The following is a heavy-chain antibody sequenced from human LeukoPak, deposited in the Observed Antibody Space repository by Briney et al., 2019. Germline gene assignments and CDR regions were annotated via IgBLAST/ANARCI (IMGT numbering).Heavy chain of an antibody. Sequence: GASVKVSCKASGYTFTGYYMHWVRQAPGQGLEWMGWINPNSGGTNYAQKFQGRVTMTRDTSISTAYMELSRLRSDDTAVYYCARGPPARAGYYYYYYMDVWGKGTTVTISS. CDR1: GYTFTGYY. V-gene: IGHV1-2*02. CDR3: ARGPPARAGYYYYYYMDV. J-gene: IGHJ6*03. D-gene: IGHD3-10*01. CDR2: INPNSGGT.